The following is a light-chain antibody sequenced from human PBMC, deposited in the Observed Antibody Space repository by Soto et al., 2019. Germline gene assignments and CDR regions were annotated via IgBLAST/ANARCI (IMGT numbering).Light chain of an antibody. CDR3: MQSTQFLRT. Sequence: DIVLTQTPLSSHAALGQPASISCRSSQSLVHSDGNTYLSWLHQRPGQPPRVLIYKVYKRFAGGADRFSGTVAGTLFTLKINRVEAEDVGVYYCMQSTQFLRTLGQGTRLE. CDR2: KVY. V-gene: IGKV2-24*01. CDR1: QSLVHSDGNTY. J-gene: IGKJ5*01.